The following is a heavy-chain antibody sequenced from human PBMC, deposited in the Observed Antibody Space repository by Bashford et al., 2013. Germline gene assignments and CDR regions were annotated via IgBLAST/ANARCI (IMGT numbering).Heavy chain of an antibody. J-gene: IGHJ6*04. CDR2: ISHNGRNR. D-gene: IGHD3-9*01. CDR3: ARDLLRYFDSDTDDNYGMDG. CDR1: GFTLKDYV. Sequence: GSLRLSCAASGFTLKDYVMYWVRQAPGKGLEWVALISHNGRNRQYADSVKGRFTISRDNSKVYLQINGLRGEDTAVYFCARDLLRYFDSDTDDNYGMDGLGPKGPRVTRLL. V-gene: IGHV3-30*01.